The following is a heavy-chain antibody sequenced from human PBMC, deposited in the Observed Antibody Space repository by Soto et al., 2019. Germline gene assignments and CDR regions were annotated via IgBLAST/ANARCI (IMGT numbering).Heavy chain of an antibody. V-gene: IGHV4-39*01. CDR2: IYYSGST. CDR1: GLNIISSSYY. D-gene: IGHD2-21*01. J-gene: IGHJ4*02. CDR3: ASSEFH. Sequence: SETLSHTCPFSGLNIISSSYYWGWIRQPPGKGLEWIGRIYYSGSTYYNPSLKSRVTTSVDTSKNQFSLKLSSVTAADTAVYYCASSEFHWGQGTLVTVSS.